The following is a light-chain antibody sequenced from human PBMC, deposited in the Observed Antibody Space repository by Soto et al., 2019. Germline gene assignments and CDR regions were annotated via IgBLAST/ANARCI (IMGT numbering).Light chain of an antibody. CDR3: QQYNSYRA. CDR2: KAS. Sequence: DIQMTQSPSTLSASVGDRVTITCRASESIDSWLAWHQQEPGRAPKLLISKASSLESGVPSRFSGSGFGTEFTLTISSLQPDDFATYYCQQYNSYRAFGQGTKVDIK. CDR1: ESIDSW. V-gene: IGKV1-5*03. J-gene: IGKJ1*01.